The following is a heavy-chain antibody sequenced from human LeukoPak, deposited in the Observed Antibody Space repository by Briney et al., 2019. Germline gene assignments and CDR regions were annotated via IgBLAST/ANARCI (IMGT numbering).Heavy chain of an antibody. V-gene: IGHV1-8*01. Sequence: ASVKVSCKASGYTFTSYDINWVRQATGQGLEWMGWVNPNSGNTGYAQKFQGRVTMTRNTSISTAYMELSSLRSEDTAVYYCARGREGGTTMIVVVYDYWGQGTLVTVSS. J-gene: IGHJ4*02. CDR1: GYTFTSYD. D-gene: IGHD3-22*01. CDR2: VNPNSGNT. CDR3: ARGREGGTTMIVVVYDY.